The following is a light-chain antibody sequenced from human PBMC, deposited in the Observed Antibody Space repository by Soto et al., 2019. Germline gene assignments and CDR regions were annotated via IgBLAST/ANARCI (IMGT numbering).Light chain of an antibody. V-gene: IGKV1-17*03. J-gene: IGKJ1*01. CDR3: LQDNSYPWT. CDR1: RGVSNS. CDR2: AAY. Sequence: DIHRLQFPYAMSASLGDRFTMTCLASRGVSNSLAWFQQKPGEVPKRLIYAAYTLQSGVPSRFSGSGSGTEFTLTIRSLQPEDLASYYCLQDNSYPWTFGQGTKVDIK.